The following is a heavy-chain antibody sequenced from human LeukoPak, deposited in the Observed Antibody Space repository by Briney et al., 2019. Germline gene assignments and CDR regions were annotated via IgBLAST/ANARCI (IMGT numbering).Heavy chain of an antibody. D-gene: IGHD6-19*01. CDR3: AKDQLGQWLAAGNGMDV. Sequence: PGGSLRLSCAASGFTFSSYGMHWVRQAPGKGLEWVAFIRYDGSNKYYADSVKGRFTISRDNSKNTLYLQMNSLRAEDTAVYYCAKDQLGQWLAAGNGMDVWGQGTTVTVSS. V-gene: IGHV3-30*02. J-gene: IGHJ6*02. CDR2: IRYDGSNK. CDR1: GFTFSSYG.